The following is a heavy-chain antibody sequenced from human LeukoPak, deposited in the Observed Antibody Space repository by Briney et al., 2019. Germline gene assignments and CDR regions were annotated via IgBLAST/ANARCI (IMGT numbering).Heavy chain of an antibody. CDR3: AREQRAFYCSSTSCSENWFDP. Sequence: ASVKVSCKASGYTFTGYYMHWVRQAPGLGLEWMGWINPNSGGTNYAQKFQGRVTMTRDTSISTAYMELSRLRSDDTAVYYCAREQRAFYCSSTSCSENWFDPWGQGTLVTVSS. CDR1: GYTFTGYY. CDR2: INPNSGGT. V-gene: IGHV1-2*02. D-gene: IGHD2-2*01. J-gene: IGHJ5*02.